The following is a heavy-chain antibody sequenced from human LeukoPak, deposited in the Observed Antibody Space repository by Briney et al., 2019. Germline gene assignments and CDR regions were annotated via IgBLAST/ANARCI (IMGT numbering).Heavy chain of an antibody. CDR2: ISSSGSTI. J-gene: IGHJ4*02. V-gene: IGHV3-48*04. D-gene: IGHD6-6*01. CDR3: ARSYSSSRGTFDY. Sequence: PGGSLRLSCAASGFTFSNSNIHWVRQAPGKGLEWISYISSSGSTIYSADSVKGRFTISRDNAKNSLYLQMNSLRAEDTAVYYCARSYSSSRGTFDYWGQGTLVTVSS. CDR1: GFTFSNSN.